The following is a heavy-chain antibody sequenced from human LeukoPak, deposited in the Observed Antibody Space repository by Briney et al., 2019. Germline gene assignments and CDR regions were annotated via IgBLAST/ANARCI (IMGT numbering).Heavy chain of an antibody. D-gene: IGHD3-22*01. V-gene: IGHV3-15*01. J-gene: IGHJ3*02. CDR2: IKSNTDGGTT. Sequence: GGSLRLSCATSGLTSTKAWMTWVRQAPGEGLEWVGRIKSNTDGGTTDYAAPVKGRFTISRDDSKNTLYLQMNSLKTEDTAMYYCTTNPYDRSGYHIWGQGTMVTVS. CDR3: TTNPYDRSGYHI. CDR1: GLTSTKAW.